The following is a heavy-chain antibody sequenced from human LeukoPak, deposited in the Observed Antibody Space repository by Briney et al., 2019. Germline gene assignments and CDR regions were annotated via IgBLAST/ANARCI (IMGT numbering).Heavy chain of an antibody. CDR1: GFTFSSYA. J-gene: IGHJ4*02. D-gene: IGHD3-22*01. V-gene: IGHV3-30*04. CDR2: ISYDGTNK. CDR3: TRDYYDSSGYYSAGD. Sequence: GGSLRLSCAASGFTFSSYAMHWVRQTPGKGLECVVVISYDGTNKYYSDSVKGRFTISRDNSKNTLYLQMNSLRPEDTALYYCTRDYYDSSGYYSAGDWGQGTLVTVSS.